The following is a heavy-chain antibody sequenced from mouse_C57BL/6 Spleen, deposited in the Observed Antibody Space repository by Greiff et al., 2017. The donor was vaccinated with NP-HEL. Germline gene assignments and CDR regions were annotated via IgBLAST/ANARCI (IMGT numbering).Heavy chain of an antibody. J-gene: IGHJ1*03. V-gene: IGHV1-19*01. CDR2: INPYNGGT. CDR1: GYTFTDYY. CDR3: ARLGGSSYLWYFDV. Sequence: VQLQQSGPVLVKPGASVKMSCKASGYTFTDYYMNWVKQSHGKSLEWIGVINPYNGGTSYNQKFKGKATLTVDKSSSTAYMELNSLTSEDSAVYYCARLGGSSYLWYFDVWGTGTTVTVSS. D-gene: IGHD1-1*01.